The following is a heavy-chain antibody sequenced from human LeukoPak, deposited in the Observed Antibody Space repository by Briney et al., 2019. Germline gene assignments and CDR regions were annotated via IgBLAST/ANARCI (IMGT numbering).Heavy chain of an antibody. CDR1: GGTFSSYA. Sequence: SVKVSCKASGGTFSSYAISWVRQAPGQGLEWMGGIIPIFGTASYAQKFQGRVTITADESTSTAYMELSSLRSEDTAVYYCASGQYKANNWFDPWGQGTLVTVSS. CDR2: IIPIFGTA. V-gene: IGHV1-69*13. D-gene: IGHD3-9*01. CDR3: ASGQYKANNWFDP. J-gene: IGHJ5*02.